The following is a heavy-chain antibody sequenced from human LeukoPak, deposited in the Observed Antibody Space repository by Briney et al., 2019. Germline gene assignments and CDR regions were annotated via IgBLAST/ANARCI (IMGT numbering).Heavy chain of an antibody. CDR3: ASLLCFGELRGDLGY. V-gene: IGHV4-59*07. D-gene: IGHD3-10*01. CDR1: GGSITDSY. Sequence: SDTLSLTCTVSGGSITDSYWSWIRQSPGKGLEWIGYISYSGSTNYSPSLRSRVTISVDTSKNQFSLKLSSVTAADTAVYYCASLLCFGELRGDLGYWGQGTLVTVSS. J-gene: IGHJ4*02. CDR2: ISYSGST.